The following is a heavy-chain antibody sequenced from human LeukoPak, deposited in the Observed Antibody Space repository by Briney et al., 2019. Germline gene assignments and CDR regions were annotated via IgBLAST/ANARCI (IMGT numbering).Heavy chain of an antibody. V-gene: IGHV4-39*01. J-gene: IGHJ4*02. CDR3: ARCISKIGGFTYGPDH. CDR1: GGSISSSFYY. CDR2: MEYSGST. Sequence: SETLSLTCTVSGGSISSSFYYWGWIRQPPGKGLEWIGSMEYSGSTSYNPSLKSRVTISVDTSKNQFSLKLTSVTAADTAVYYCARCISKIGGFTYGPDHWGQGTLVTVSS. D-gene: IGHD5-18*01.